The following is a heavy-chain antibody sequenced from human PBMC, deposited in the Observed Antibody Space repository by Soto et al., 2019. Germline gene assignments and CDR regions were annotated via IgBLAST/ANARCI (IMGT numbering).Heavy chain of an antibody. J-gene: IGHJ2*01. CDR2: IFYRGTT. D-gene: IGHD3-10*01. CDR1: GGSISTSRYY. CDR3: ASQAGSGCWYFDL. V-gene: IGHV4-39*01. Sequence: QLQLQESGPGLVKPSETLSLTCTVSGGSISTSRYYWGWIRQPPGKGLEWIGSIFYRGTTYYNPSLTSRVTMSVDTSTTQFPRNRTSVPAADTAVYYCASQAGSGCWYFDLWGRGTLVTVSS.